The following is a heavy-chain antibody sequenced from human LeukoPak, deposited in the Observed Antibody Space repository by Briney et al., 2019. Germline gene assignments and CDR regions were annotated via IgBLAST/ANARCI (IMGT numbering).Heavy chain of an antibody. CDR2: IHYSGST. CDR1: GGSISSSSYY. CDR3: ARAPSGYDSSDAFDI. Sequence: SETLSLTCTVSGGSISSSSYYWAWIRQPPGKGLEWIGSIHYSGSTYYNPSLKSRVTISVDTSKNQFSLKLSSVTAADTAVYYCARAPSGYDSSDAFDIWGQGTMVTVSS. D-gene: IGHD5-12*01. V-gene: IGHV4-39*07. J-gene: IGHJ3*02.